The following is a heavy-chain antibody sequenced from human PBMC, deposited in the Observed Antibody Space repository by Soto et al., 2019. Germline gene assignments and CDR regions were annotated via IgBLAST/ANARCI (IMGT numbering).Heavy chain of an antibody. J-gene: IGHJ6*02. CDR2: ISYDGSNK. CDR1: GFTFSSYG. D-gene: IGHD3-22*01. CDR3: AKSDRVAYYDSSAYYYGMDV. V-gene: IGHV3-30*18. Sequence: GGSLRLSCAASGFTFSSYGMHWVRQAPGKGLEGVAVISYDGSNKYYADSVKGRFTISRDNSKNTLYLQMTSLRAEDTAVYYCAKSDRVAYYDSSAYYYGMDVWGEEMTVTV.